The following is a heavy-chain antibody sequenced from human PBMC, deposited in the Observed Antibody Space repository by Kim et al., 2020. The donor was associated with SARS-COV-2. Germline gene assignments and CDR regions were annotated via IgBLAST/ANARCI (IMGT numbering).Heavy chain of an antibody. J-gene: IGHJ4*02. V-gene: IGHV1-46*01. D-gene: IGHD2-15*01. CDR3: ARDFLEYCSGGSCYYFDY. CDR2: INPSGDNT. Sequence: EWMGIINPSGDNTRYAPKFQGRVTMTRDTSTSTVYMELSSLRSQDTAVYYCARDFLEYCSGGSCYYFDYWGQGTLVTVSS.